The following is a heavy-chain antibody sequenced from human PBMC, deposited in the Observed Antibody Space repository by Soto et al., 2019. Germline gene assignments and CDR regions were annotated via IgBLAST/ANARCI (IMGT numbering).Heavy chain of an antibody. CDR3: ARSGGLDRDFNS. J-gene: IGHJ4*02. CDR2: IIPMFDTP. V-gene: IGHV1-69*12. CDR1: GGTFSSDS. Sequence: QVQLVQSGAEVKKPGSSVKVSCKASGGTFSSDSFSWVRQAPGQGLEWMGGIIPMFDTPIYAQKFQDRVTITADESKSTAYMQLSSRRSGDTADYYCARSGGLDRDFNSWGQGSLVTVSS. D-gene: IGHD2-15*01.